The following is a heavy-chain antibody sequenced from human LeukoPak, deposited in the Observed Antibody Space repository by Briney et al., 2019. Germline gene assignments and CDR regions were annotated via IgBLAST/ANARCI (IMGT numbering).Heavy chain of an antibody. CDR1: GFTFSSYW. J-gene: IGHJ5*02. CDR2: INNDGKST. D-gene: IGHD3-22*01. CDR3: ARAADSDVNWFDP. Sequence: PGGSLRLSCAASGFTFSSYWMSWVRQAPGKGLVWVSRINNDGKSTSHADSVKGRFTISRDNAKNTLYLQMSSLRAEDTAVYYCARAADSDVNWFDPWGQGTLVSVSS. V-gene: IGHV3-74*01.